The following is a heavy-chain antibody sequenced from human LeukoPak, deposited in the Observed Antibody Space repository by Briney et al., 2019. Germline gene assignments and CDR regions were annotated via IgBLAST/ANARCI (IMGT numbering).Heavy chain of an antibody. CDR3: ARVIGDFDWLHSYYFDY. D-gene: IGHD3-9*01. CDR2: IYYSGST. Sequence: SETLSFTCTVSGGSISSYYWSWIRQPPGKGLEWIGYIYYSGSTNYNPSLKSRVTISVDTSKNQFSLKLSSVTAADTAVYYCARVIGDFDWLHSYYFDYWGQGTLVTVSS. V-gene: IGHV4-59*01. J-gene: IGHJ4*02. CDR1: GGSISSYY.